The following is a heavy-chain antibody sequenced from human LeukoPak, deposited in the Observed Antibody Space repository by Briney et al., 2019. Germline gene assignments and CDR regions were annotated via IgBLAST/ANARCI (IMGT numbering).Heavy chain of an antibody. CDR1: GFTFSTYN. CDR2: ISSSSSPT. D-gene: IGHD1-26*01. Sequence: GGSLRLSCAASGFTFSTYNLNWVRQAPGKGLEWVSFISSSSSPTYYTDSVKGRFTISRDNAKNSLYLHMNSLRADDTAVYYCARGLGKGAFDIWGQGTVVTVSS. V-gene: IGHV3-48*01. J-gene: IGHJ3*02. CDR3: ARGLGKGAFDI.